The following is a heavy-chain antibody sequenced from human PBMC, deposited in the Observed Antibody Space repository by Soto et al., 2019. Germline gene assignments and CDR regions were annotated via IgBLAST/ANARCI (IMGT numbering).Heavy chain of an antibody. CDR3: ARGDSPVQFDY. CDR1: GYTFINYG. J-gene: IGHJ4*02. D-gene: IGHD4-4*01. CDR2: INGYNGNT. Sequence: QVQLLQSGAEMRKPGASVKVSCKTSGYTFINYGVSWVRQAPGQGLAWMGWINGYNGNTNYAQNFQGRVAMTTDTSTSTVYMELRNLRSDDMAVYYCARGDSPVQFDYWGQGTLVTVSS. V-gene: IGHV1-18*03.